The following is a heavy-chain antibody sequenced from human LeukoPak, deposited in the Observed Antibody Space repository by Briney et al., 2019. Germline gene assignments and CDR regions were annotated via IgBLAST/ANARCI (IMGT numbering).Heavy chain of an antibody. Sequence: ASVKVSCKASGYTFTDHTIHWVRQAPGQGLEWMGWINPNIGTTNYAKRFQGRLTVTRGTSINTVFMELSSLNPDDTAVFYCARRYDSRGPVTFDFWGQGTLVTVSS. CDR2: INPNIGTT. J-gene: IGHJ3*01. CDR1: GYTFTDHT. CDR3: ARRYDSRGPVTFDF. D-gene: IGHD3-22*01. V-gene: IGHV1-2*02.